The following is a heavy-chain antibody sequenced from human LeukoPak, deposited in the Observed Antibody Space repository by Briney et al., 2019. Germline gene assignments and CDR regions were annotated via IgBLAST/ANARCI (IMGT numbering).Heavy chain of an antibody. D-gene: IGHD6-19*01. Sequence: SETLSLTCAVYGGSFSGYYWSWIRQPPGKGLEWIGEINHSGSTNYNPSLKSRVTISVDTPKNQFSLKLSSVTAADTAVYYCARRGYSSGWYSFYYYYMDVWGKGTTVTISS. CDR2: INHSGST. J-gene: IGHJ6*03. CDR1: GGSFSGYY. CDR3: ARRGYSSGWYSFYYYYMDV. V-gene: IGHV4-34*01.